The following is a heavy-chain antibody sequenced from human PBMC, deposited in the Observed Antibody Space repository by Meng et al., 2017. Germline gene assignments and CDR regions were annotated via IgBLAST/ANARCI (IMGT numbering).Heavy chain of an antibody. D-gene: IGHD6-19*01. V-gene: IGHV1-46*01. Sequence: VLFGCSEKEPGPAAMVSCKASAYTFPSYYMHWVRQAPGQGLDWMGLINPSGGSTSDAQKSQGRVTMTRDTSTSTVYMELSRLKTEDTAVYYCTTNTVAGFGRYFDYWGQGTLVTVSS. CDR1: AYTFPSYY. CDR2: INPSGGST. J-gene: IGHJ4*02. CDR3: TTNTVAGFGRYFDY.